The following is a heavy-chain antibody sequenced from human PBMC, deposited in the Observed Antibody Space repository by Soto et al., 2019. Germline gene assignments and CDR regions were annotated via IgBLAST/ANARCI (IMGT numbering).Heavy chain of an antibody. CDR2: ISSNGGST. J-gene: IGHJ6*02. V-gene: IGHV3-64*04. CDR3: ARDPYYDSSGYLASNGMDV. CDR1: GFTFSSYA. Sequence: PGGSLRLSCSASGFTFSSYAMHWVRQAPGKGLEYVSAISSNGGSTYYADSVKGRFTISRDNSKNTLYLQMNSLRAEDTAVYYCARDPYYDSSGYLASNGMDVWGQGTTVTVSS. D-gene: IGHD3-22*01.